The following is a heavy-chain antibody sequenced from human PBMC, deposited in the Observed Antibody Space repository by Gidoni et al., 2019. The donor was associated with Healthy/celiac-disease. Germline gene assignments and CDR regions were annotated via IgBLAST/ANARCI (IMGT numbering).Heavy chain of an antibody. V-gene: IGHV3-23*01. D-gene: IGHD2-15*01. CDR3: ACQWSSGGPTAFDI. CDR2: SGSGGST. Sequence: SGSGGSTYYADSVKGRFTISRDNSKNTLYLQMNSLRAEDTAVYYCACQWSSGGPTAFDIWGQGTMVTVSS. J-gene: IGHJ3*02.